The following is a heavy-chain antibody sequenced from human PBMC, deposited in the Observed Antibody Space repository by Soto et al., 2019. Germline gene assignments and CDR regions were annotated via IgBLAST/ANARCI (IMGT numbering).Heavy chain of an antibody. V-gene: IGHV3-15*01. CDR2: IKSKTDGGTT. J-gene: IGHJ6*02. D-gene: IGHD3-9*01. CDR1: GFTFSNAW. Sequence: GGSLRLSCAASGFTFSNAWMSWVRQAPGKGLEWVGRIKSKTDGGTTDYAAPVKGRFTISRDNSKNTLYLQMNSLRAEDTAVYYCANSPIPNYDILTGTPFDYYYYGMDVWGQGTTVTVSS. CDR3: ANSPIPNYDILTGTPFDYYYYGMDV.